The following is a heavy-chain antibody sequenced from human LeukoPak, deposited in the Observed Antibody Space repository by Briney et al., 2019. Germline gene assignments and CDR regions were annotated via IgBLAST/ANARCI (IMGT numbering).Heavy chain of an antibody. CDR3: ARGRDYDSSGYYPFDY. V-gene: IGHV3-64*01. CDR1: GFTFSSYA. J-gene: IGHJ4*02. Sequence: GGSLRLSCAASGFTFSSYAMHWVRQAPGKGLEYVSAISSNGGSTYYANSVKGRFTISRDNSKNTLYLQMGSLRAEDMAVYYCARGRDYDSSGYYPFDYWGQGTLVTVSS. D-gene: IGHD3-22*01. CDR2: ISSNGGST.